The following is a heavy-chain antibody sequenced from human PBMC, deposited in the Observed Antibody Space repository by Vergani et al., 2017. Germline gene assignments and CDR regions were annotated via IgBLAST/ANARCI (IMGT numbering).Heavy chain of an antibody. D-gene: IGHD6-13*01. CDR1: GYTFTSYY. J-gene: IGHJ6*02. CDR3: ARGDRGAAAGIHYYYYYGMDV. V-gene: IGHV1-46*01. Sequence: QVQLVQSGAEVKKPGASVKVSCKASGYTFTSYYMHWVRQAPGQGLEWMGIINPSGGSTSYAQKFQGRVTMTRDTSTSTVYMELSSLRSEDTAVYYCARGDRGAAAGIHYYYYYGMDVWGQGTTVTVSS. CDR2: INPSGGST.